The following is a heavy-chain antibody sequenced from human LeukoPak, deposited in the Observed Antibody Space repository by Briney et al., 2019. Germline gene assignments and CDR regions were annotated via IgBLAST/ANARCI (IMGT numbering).Heavy chain of an antibody. Sequence: GGSLRLSCAASGFTFSSYGMHWVRQAPGKGLEWVAIIWYDGSNKYYADSVKGRFTISRDNSKNTLYLQMNSLRAEDTAVYYCARDGEGYGFDYWGQGTLVTVSS. V-gene: IGHV3-33*01. CDR1: GFTFSSYG. CDR3: ARDGEGYGFDY. J-gene: IGHJ4*02. CDR2: IWYDGSNK. D-gene: IGHD5-12*01.